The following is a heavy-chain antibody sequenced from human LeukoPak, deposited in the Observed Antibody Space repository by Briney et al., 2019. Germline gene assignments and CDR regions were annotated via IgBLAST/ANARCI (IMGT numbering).Heavy chain of an antibody. V-gene: IGHV3-30*18. J-gene: IGHJ4*02. CDR1: GFTFSSYG. Sequence: GGSLRLSCAASGFTFSSYGMHWVRQAPGKGLEWEAVISYDGSNKYYADSVKGRFTISRDNSKNTLYLQMNSLRAEDTAVYYCAKDLYSGYPSLGTSIDYWGQGTLVTVSS. CDR2: ISYDGSNK. CDR3: AKDLYSGYPSLGTSIDY. D-gene: IGHD5-12*01.